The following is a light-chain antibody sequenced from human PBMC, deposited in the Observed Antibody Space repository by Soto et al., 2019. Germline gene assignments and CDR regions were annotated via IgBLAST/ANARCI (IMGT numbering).Light chain of an antibody. CDR1: QSVSSY. J-gene: IGKJ2*02. V-gene: IGKV3-11*01. CDR3: QQRSNWPPGCT. CDR2: DAS. Sequence: EIVLTQSPATLSLSPGERATLSCRASQSVSSYLAWYQQKPGQAPRLLIYDASNRATGIPARFSGSGSRTGFTLTISSLEPEDFAVYYCQQRSNWPPGCTFGHGTKLEIK.